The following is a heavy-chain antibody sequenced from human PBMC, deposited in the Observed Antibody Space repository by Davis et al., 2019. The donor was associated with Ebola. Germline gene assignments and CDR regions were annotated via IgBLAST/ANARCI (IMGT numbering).Heavy chain of an antibody. CDR1: GFTFSSYG. J-gene: IGHJ5*02. Sequence: SLKISCAASGFTFSSYGMHWVRQAPGKGLEWVAVISYDGSNKYYADSVKGRFTISRDNSKNTLYLQMNSLRAEDTAVYYCARGGYCSSTSCSNWFDPWGQGTLVTVSS. CDR3: ARGGYCSSTSCSNWFDP. V-gene: IGHV3-30*03. D-gene: IGHD2-2*01. CDR2: ISYDGSNK.